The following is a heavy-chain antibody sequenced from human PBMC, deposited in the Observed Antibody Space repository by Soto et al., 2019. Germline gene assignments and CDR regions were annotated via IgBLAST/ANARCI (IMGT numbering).Heavy chain of an antibody. CDR2: TYYRAKWYN. J-gene: IGHJ6*02. CDR3: ARDQGRSGYYYGLDV. Sequence: SQTLSLTCAISGDGVTSSSAAWNWIRKSPSRGLEWLGRTYYRAKWYNDYADSVKSRITINPDTSKNQFSLQLNSVTPEDTAVYYCARDQGRSGYYYGLDVWGQGTTVTVSS. V-gene: IGHV6-1*01. D-gene: IGHD3-10*01. CDR1: GDGVTSSSAA.